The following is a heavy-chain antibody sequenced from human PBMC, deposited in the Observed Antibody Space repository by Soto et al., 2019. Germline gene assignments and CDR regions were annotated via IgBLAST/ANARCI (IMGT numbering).Heavy chain of an antibody. CDR1: GFRFSDYS. V-gene: IGHV3-48*01. J-gene: IGHJ6*03. CDR2: ISSSSFTI. Sequence: GGSLRLSCAASGFRFSDYSMNWVRQAPGRGLEWVSYISSSSFTIHYADSVKGRFTVSRDNARNSLYLQMNSLRAEDTAVYYCARDLSWGSNWYYYMDVWGKGTTVTVSS. CDR3: ARDLSWGSNWYYYMDV. D-gene: IGHD7-27*01.